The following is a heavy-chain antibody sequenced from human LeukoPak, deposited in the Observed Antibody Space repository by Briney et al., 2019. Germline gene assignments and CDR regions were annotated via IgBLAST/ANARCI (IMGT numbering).Heavy chain of an antibody. V-gene: IGHV3-74*01. J-gene: IGHJ6*02. CDR3: ARGEFAWIQGSYGMNV. CDR1: GFTFSSYW. CDR2: INTDGSST. Sequence: GGSLRHSCSASGFTFSSYWMHWVRQAPGKGLVWVSRINTDGSSTSYADSVKSRFTISRDNAKNTLYLQMNSLRAEDTAVYYCARGEFAWIQGSYGMNVWGQGTTVTVSS. D-gene: IGHD5-18*01.